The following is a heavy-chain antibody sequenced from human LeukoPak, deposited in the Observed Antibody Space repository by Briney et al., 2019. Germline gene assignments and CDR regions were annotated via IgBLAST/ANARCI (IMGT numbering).Heavy chain of an antibody. V-gene: IGHV4-30-4*01. D-gene: IGHD2-15*01. J-gene: IGHJ5*02. CDR3: ARRVIGGFNWFDP. CDR1: GGSISSGDYY. Sequence: SETLSLTCTVSGGSISSGDYYWSWIRQPPGKGLEWIGYIYYSGSTYYTPSLRGRVTISVDTSKNQFSLKLSSVTAADTAVYYCARRVIGGFNWFDPWGQGTLVTVSS. CDR2: IYYSGST.